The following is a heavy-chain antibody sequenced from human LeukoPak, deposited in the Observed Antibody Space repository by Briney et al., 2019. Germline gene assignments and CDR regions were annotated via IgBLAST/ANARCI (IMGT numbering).Heavy chain of an antibody. V-gene: IGHV1-3*01. CDR1: GYPFRSYV. J-gene: IGHJ4*02. Sequence: VASVKVSCKASGYPFRSYVIHWLRQAPGQSLEWIGWINPANGNAKYSQNFQGRVTITRNTSASVVYMELSSLRYEDTAVYYCARDGYDADGYLDYWGQGALVPVSS. D-gene: IGHD5-12*01. CDR3: ARDGYDADGYLDY. CDR2: INPANGNA.